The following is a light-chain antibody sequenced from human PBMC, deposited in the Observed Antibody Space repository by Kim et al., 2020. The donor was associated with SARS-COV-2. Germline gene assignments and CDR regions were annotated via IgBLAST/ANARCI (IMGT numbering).Light chain of an antibody. CDR3: PAWDSRSDRHYV. CDR2: YDS. J-gene: IGLJ1*01. CDR1: NIGSKS. Sequence: SYELTQPPSVSVAPGKTARITCGGNNIGSKSVHWYQQKPGQAPVLVIYYDSDRPSGIPERFSGSNSGNTATLTISRVEAGDEADYYCPAWDSRSDRHYV. V-gene: IGLV3-21*04.